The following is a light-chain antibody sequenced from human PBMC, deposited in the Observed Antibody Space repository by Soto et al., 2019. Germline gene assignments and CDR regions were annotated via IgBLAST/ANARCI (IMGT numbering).Light chain of an antibody. V-gene: IGKV1-39*01. CDR3: QQYNNWPGT. Sequence: DIQMTQSPSSLSASVGDRVTITCRASQSITTYLNWYRQKPGKAPKLLIYAASSLQSGVPSRFSGSGSETEFTLSISSLQPEDFAVYYCQQYNNWPGTFGQGTKLEIK. J-gene: IGKJ2*01. CDR1: QSITTY. CDR2: AAS.